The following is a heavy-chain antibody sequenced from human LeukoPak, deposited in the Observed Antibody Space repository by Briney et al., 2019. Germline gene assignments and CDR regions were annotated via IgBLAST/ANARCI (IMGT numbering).Heavy chain of an antibody. V-gene: IGHV4-59*01. CDR3: ARVGRYGYNLEYFDY. CDR1: GGSLSSYN. CDR2: IYYSGST. Sequence: SETLSHTCTVSGGSLSSYNRSWIRQPPGKGLEWIGYIYYSGSTNYNPSLKSRVTISVDTSKNQFSLKLSAVTAADTAVYYGARVGRYGYNLEYFDYWGQGTLVTVSS. D-gene: IGHD5-24*01. J-gene: IGHJ4*02.